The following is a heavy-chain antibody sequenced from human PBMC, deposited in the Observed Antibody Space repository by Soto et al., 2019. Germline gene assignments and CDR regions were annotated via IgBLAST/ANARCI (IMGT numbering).Heavy chain of an antibody. CDR3: AREVEYSSSRHWFDP. Sequence: SETLSLTCTVSGGSISSYYWSWIRQPPGKGLEWIGYIYYSGSTNYNPSLKSRVTISVDTSKNQFSLKLSSVTAADTAVYYCAREVEYSSSRHWFDPWGQGTLVTVSS. CDR2: IYYSGST. CDR1: GGSISSYY. V-gene: IGHV4-59*01. J-gene: IGHJ5*02. D-gene: IGHD6-6*01.